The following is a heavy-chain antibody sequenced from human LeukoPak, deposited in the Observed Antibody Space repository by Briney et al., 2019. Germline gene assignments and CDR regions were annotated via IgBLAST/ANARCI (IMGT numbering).Heavy chain of an antibody. Sequence: ASVKVSCKASGYTFTAYYLHWVRQAPGQGFEWMGRILSNSGGTNYAQEFQGRVTMTRDTSISTAYMELSRLRSDDTAVYYCARGSWYDYYGMDVWGQGTTVTVSS. CDR1: GYTFTAYY. CDR3: ARGSWYDYYGMDV. V-gene: IGHV1-2*06. J-gene: IGHJ6*02. D-gene: IGHD6-13*01. CDR2: ILSNSGGT.